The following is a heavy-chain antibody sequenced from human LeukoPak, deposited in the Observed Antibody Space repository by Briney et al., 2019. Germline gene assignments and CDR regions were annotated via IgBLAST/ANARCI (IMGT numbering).Heavy chain of an antibody. J-gene: IGHJ4*02. CDR3: TRDHSSSCQLFDY. V-gene: IGHV1-18*01. CDR1: GYTFTSYG. Sequence: ASVKVSCKASGYTFTSYGISWVRQAPGQGLEWMGWISAYNGNTNFAQKLQGRVTMTTDTSTTTAYMELRNLRSDDTAVYYCTRDHSSSCQLFDYWGQGTLVTVSS. CDR2: ISAYNGNT. D-gene: IGHD6-13*01.